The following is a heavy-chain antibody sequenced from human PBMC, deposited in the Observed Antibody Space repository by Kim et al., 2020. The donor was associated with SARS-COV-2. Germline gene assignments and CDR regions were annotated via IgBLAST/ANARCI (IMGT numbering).Heavy chain of an antibody. CDR2: SNPNSGGT. Sequence: ASVKVSCKASGYTFTGYYMHWVRQAPGQGLEWMGWSNPNSGGTNYAQKFQGRVTMTRDTSISTAYMELSRLRSDDTAVYYCAPLLGYCSSTSCPPGYWGQGTLVTVSS. V-gene: IGHV1-2*02. CDR1: GYTFTGYY. J-gene: IGHJ4*02. CDR3: APLLGYCSSTSCPPGY. D-gene: IGHD2-2*01.